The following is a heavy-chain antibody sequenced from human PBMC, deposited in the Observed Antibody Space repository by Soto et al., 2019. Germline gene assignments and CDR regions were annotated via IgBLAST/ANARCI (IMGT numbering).Heavy chain of an antibody. J-gene: IGHJ4*02. CDR3: VRRGSETGWYFDQ. D-gene: IGHD6-19*01. CDR1: GFTFYRYD. Sequence: EVQLLESGGGLVQPGGALRLSCAASGFTFYRYDMFWVRQTPRRGLEWVAFISGSGGRIEYGDFVRGRFTASRDNAEDTLSRQMNTLASDDTGVYYCVRRGSETGWYFDQWGQGTLVVVSS. V-gene: IGHV3-23*02. CDR2: ISGSGGRI.